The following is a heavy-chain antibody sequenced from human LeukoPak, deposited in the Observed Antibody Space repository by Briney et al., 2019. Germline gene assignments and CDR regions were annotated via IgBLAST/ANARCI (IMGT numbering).Heavy chain of an antibody. Sequence: GGSLRLSFAASGFTFSSYAMHWVRQAPGKGLEWVAVISYDGSNKYYADSVKGRFTISRDNSKNTLYLQMNSLRAEDTAVYYCARGGYGYSSGWYGIDYWGQGTLVTVSS. CDR2: ISYDGSNK. CDR3: ARGGYGYSSGWYGIDY. V-gene: IGHV3-30-3*01. CDR1: GFTFSSYA. J-gene: IGHJ4*02. D-gene: IGHD6-19*01.